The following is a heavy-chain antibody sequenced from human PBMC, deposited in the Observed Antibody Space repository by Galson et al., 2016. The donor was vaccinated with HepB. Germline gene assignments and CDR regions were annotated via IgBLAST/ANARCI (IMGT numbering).Heavy chain of an antibody. V-gene: IGHV4-31*03. CDR3: ARDLTMVTTGWFDP. J-gene: IGHJ5*02. Sequence: TLSLTCTVSGGSISSGGYYWSWIRQHPGKGLEWTGYIYHSGSTYYNPSLKSRVTISVDTSKNQFSLKLSSVTAADTAVYYCARDLTMVTTGWFDPWGQGTLVTVSS. D-gene: IGHD5-18*01. CDR1: GGSISSGGYY. CDR2: IYHSGST.